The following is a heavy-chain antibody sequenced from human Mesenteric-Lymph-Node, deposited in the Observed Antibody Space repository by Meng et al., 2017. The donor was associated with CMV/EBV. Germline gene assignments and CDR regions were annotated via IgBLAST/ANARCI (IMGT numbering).Heavy chain of an antibody. J-gene: IGHJ3*02. Sequence: ASVKVSCKASGYTFTDYYIQWVRQAPGQGLEWMGYINPNSGGTNYAQKFQGRVTMTRDMSISTAYMELTRLTSDDTAVYYCARPLIPGRRDAFDIWGQGTMVTVSS. CDR3: ARPLIPGRRDAFDI. D-gene: IGHD6-6*01. V-gene: IGHV1-2*02. CDR1: GYTFTDYY. CDR2: INPNSGGT.